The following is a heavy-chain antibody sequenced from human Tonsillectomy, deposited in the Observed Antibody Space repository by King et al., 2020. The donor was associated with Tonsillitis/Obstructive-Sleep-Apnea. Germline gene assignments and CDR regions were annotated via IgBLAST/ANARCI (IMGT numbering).Heavy chain of an antibody. Sequence: EVQLVESGGGLVQPGRSLRLSCTASGFTFGDYAMSWVRQAPGKGLEWVGFIRSKAYGGTTEYAASVKGRFTISRDDSKSIAYLQMNSLKTEDTAVYYCTRYPIVVVPADPFDYWGQGTLVTVSS. CDR1: GFTFGDYA. CDR3: TRYPIVVVPADPFDY. V-gene: IGHV3-49*04. J-gene: IGHJ4*02. D-gene: IGHD2-2*01. CDR2: IRSKAYGGTT.